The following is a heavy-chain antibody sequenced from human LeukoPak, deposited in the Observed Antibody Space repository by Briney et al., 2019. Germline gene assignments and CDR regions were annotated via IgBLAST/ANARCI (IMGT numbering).Heavy chain of an antibody. J-gene: IGHJ3*02. CDR3: AGGGSPPEALGDAFDI. Sequence: TPESLRLSCAASGFTFSSYWMHWVRQAPGKGLVWVSRTKNDGSTTGYADSVKGRFTISRDNAKNTLYLEMNSLRAEDTAVYYCAGGGSPPEALGDAFDIWGQGTMVTVSS. D-gene: IGHD1-26*01. CDR1: GFTFSSYW. V-gene: IGHV3-74*01. CDR2: TKNDGSTT.